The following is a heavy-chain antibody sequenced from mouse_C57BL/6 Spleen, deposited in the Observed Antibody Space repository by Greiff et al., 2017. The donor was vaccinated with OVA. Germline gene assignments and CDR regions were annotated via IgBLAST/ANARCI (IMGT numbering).Heavy chain of an antibody. Sequence: EVKLMESGGDLVKPGGSLKLSCAASGFTFSSYGMSWVRQTPDKRLEWVATISSGGSYTYYPDNVKGRFTISRDNAKNTLYLQMSSLKSEDTAMYYCARQGGWDGNEYFDVWGTGTTVTVSS. CDR3: ARQGGWDGNEYFDV. CDR1: GFTFSSYG. D-gene: IGHD4-1*01. J-gene: IGHJ1*03. CDR2: ISSGGSYT. V-gene: IGHV5-6*01.